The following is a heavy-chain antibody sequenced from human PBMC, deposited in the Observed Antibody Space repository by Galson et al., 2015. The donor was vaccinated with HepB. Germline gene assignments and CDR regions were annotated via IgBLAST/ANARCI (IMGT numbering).Heavy chain of an antibody. Sequence: SLRLSCAASGFTFASADMNWVRQAPGKGLGWLSSISSGSRYIYYAESVKGRFSVSRDNAGNSLYLQMNSLSAEDTAVYYCARLYCNSRRCYNRDSGMDVWGQGTTVTVS. V-gene: IGHV3-21*01. D-gene: IGHD2-2*02. CDR3: ARLYCNSRRCYNRDSGMDV. CDR2: ISSGSRYI. CDR1: GFTFASAD. J-gene: IGHJ6*02.